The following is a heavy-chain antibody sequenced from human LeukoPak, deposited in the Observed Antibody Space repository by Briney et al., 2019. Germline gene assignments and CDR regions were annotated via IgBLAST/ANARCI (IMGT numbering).Heavy chain of an antibody. D-gene: IGHD2-2*01. CDR3: ATRGGSTAFNYYFDY. J-gene: IGHJ4*02. CDR1: GGSFSGYY. V-gene: IGHV4-34*01. Sequence: SETLSLTCAVYGGSFSGYYWSWIRQPPGKGLEWIGEINHSGSTNYNPSLKSRVTISVDTSKNQFSLKLSSVTAADTAVYYCATRGGSTAFNYYFDYWGQGTLVTVSS. CDR2: INHSGST.